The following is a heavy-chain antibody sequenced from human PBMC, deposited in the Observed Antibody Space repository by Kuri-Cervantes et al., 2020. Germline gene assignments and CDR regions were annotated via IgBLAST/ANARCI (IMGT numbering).Heavy chain of an antibody. CDR2: ISSSSSTI. V-gene: IGHV3-48*02. CDR3: ASPSSDGDYYYYYGMDV. CDR1: GFTFSSYS. Sequence: LSLTCAASGFTFSSYSMNWVRQAPGKGLEWVSYISSSSSTIYYADSVKGRFTISRDNAKNSLYLQMNSLRDEDTAVYYCASPSSDGDYYYYYGMDVWGQGTTVTVSS. J-gene: IGHJ6*02. D-gene: IGHD4-17*01.